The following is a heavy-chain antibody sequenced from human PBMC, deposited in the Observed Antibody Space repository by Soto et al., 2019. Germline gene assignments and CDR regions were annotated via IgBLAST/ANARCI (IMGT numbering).Heavy chain of an antibody. Sequence: ASVMVSCKASGYTFTNYAIHWVRQAPGQRLEWMGWINVGNGDTKYSRKFQGRVTITRDTSATTADMELSSLRSQDTAVYYCARDRGIVGATDFDYWGRGTLVTVSS. V-gene: IGHV1-3*01. CDR1: GYTFTNYA. D-gene: IGHD1-26*01. CDR2: INVGNGDT. CDR3: ARDRGIVGATDFDY. J-gene: IGHJ4*02.